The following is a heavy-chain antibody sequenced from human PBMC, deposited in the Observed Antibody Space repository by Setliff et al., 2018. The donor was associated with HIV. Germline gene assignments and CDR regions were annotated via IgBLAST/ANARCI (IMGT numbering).Heavy chain of an antibody. V-gene: IGHV1-46*01. Sequence: ASVKVSCKASGGTFSSYAISWVRQAPGQGLEWMGVINPSGGITTSAQKFLGRVTMTKDTSTSTVYMEVSNLKSEDTAVYYCASAPLTTVTTGPRYYLDSWGQGTLVTVSS. J-gene: IGHJ4*02. CDR2: INPSGGIT. CDR1: GGTFSSYA. D-gene: IGHD4-17*01. CDR3: ASAPLTTVTTGPRYYLDS.